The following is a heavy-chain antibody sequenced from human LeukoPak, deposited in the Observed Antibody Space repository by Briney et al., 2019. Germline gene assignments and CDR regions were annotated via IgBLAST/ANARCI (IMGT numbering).Heavy chain of an antibody. J-gene: IGHJ4*02. CDR1: GFTFSTYS. D-gene: IGHD6-19*01. CDR2: ISSSSGYI. V-gene: IGHV3-21*01. Sequence: KRGGSLRLSCAASGFTFSTYSMIWVRQAPGKGLEWVSSISSSSGYIYYADSVKGRFTISRDNAKNSLYLQMSSLRAEDTAVYYCARVKAEEYSSGWYQDYWGQGTLVTVSS. CDR3: ARVKAEEYSSGWYQDY.